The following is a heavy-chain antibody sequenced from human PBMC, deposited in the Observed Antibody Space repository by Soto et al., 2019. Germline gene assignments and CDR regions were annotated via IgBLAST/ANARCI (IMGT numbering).Heavy chain of an antibody. J-gene: IGHJ6*02. V-gene: IGHV1-69*01. CDR1: GGTFSSYA. CDR3: ARALFRGSGYGMDV. CDR2: IIPIFGTA. Sequence: KVSCKASGGTFSSYAISWVRQAPGQGLEWMGGIIPIFGTANYAQKFQCRVTITADESTSTAYMELSSLRSEDTAVYYCARALFRGSGYGMDVWGQGTTVTVSS. D-gene: IGHD5-12*01.